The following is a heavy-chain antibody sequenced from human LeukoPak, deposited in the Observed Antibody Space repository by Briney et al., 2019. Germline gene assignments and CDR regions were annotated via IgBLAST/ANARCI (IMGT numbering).Heavy chain of an antibody. CDR3: ARGGRPPEALGDTFDI. Sequence: PGGSLRLSCAASAFTFSSSWMHWVRQVPGKGLVWVSRIKSDGRSTNYADSVKGRFTISRDDAKNTLYLQMNSLRAEDTAVYYCARGGRPPEALGDTFDIWGQGTLVTVSS. D-gene: IGHD1-26*01. V-gene: IGHV3-74*01. CDR2: IKSDGRST. J-gene: IGHJ3*02. CDR1: AFTFSSSW.